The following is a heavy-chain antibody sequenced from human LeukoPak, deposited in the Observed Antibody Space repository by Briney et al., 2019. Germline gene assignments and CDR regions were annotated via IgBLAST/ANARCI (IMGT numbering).Heavy chain of an antibody. CDR2: ISAYNGNT. CDR1: GYTFTSYG. J-gene: IGHJ4*02. D-gene: IGHD2-2*02. V-gene: IGHV1-18*01. CDR3: AREIAVPAAIDY. Sequence: GASGKVSCKASGYTFTSYGISWVRQAPGQGREWMGWISAYNGNTNYAQKLQGRVTMTTDTSTSTAYIELRSLRSDDTAVYYCAREIAVPAAIDYWGQGTLVTVSS.